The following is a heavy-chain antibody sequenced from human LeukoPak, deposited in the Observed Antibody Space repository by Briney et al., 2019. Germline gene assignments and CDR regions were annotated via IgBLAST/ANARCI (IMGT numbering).Heavy chain of an antibody. Sequence: PSETLSLTCTVSGGSISSGDSSWSWIRQPPGKGLEWIGYIYSSGGTYYNPSLKSRVTISVDTSKNQFSLRLSSVTAADTAVYYCARTPGYCSGTSCYIGHWGQGTLVTVSS. CDR1: GGSISSGDSS. J-gene: IGHJ4*02. V-gene: IGHV4-30-4*01. CDR2: IYSSGGT. CDR3: ARTPGYCSGTSCYIGH. D-gene: IGHD2-2*02.